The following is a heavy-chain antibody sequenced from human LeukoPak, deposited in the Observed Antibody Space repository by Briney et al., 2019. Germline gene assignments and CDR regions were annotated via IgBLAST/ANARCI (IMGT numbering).Heavy chain of an antibody. CDR2: IYPSGST. Sequence: PQTRSLTCTVSGGSIDTTSYYWSWIRQPVGQGLEWIGRIYPSGSTNYNPSLKSRLTLSVDKSKNQFSLNLTSVTAADTAIYYCASGAAAPLYYFDYWGQGSLVTVSS. J-gene: IGHJ4*02. D-gene: IGHD6-13*01. CDR3: ASGAAAPLYYFDY. V-gene: IGHV4-61*02. CDR1: GGSIDTTSYY.